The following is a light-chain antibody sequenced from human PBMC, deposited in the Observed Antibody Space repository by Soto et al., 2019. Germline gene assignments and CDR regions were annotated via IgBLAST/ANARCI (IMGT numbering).Light chain of an antibody. CDR3: QQYQRYPPS. V-gene: IGKV1-16*01. Sequence: DIQMTQSPPSLSASVGDRVTIICRASEGINIYLAWFQQKPGKAPKSLIYGATSLQRGVPSRFSGSVGHTDFSRTISSLQHEGTAPYYCQQYQRYPPSFGGGTKVEIK. J-gene: IGKJ4*01. CDR1: EGINIY. CDR2: GAT.